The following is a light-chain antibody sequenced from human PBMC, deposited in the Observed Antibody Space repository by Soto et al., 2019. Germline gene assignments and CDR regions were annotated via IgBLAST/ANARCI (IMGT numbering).Light chain of an antibody. CDR3: KQYGSSPGT. J-gene: IGKJ4*01. Sequence: EIVLTQSPSTLSLSPGERATVRCTGIQGVSSSYLAWYQQKPGQAPRLLIYNAFNRATGIPDRFSGSGSGTDFTLTISRLETEDFAVYYCKQYGSSPGTFGGGTKVDIK. CDR2: NAF. CDR1: QGVSSSY. V-gene: IGKV3-20*01.